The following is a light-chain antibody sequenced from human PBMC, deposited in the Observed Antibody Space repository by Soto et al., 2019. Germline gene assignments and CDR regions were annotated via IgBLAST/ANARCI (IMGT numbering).Light chain of an antibody. V-gene: IGLV8-61*01. CDR2: TTN. J-gene: IGLJ3*02. Sequence: QAVVTQEPSFSVSPGGTVTLTCGLSSGSVSTSYYPGWYQQTPGQAPRTLIYTTNTRSSGVPDRFSGSILGNKAALTITGDQADDESDYYCVLYMGSGIWVFGGGTKLTVL. CDR1: SGSVSTSYY. CDR3: VLYMGSGIWV.